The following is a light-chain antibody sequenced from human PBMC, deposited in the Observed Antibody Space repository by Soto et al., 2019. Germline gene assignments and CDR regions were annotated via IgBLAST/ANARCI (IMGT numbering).Light chain of an antibody. CDR3: QAWDINTMV. V-gene: IGLV3-1*01. J-gene: IGLJ2*01. CDR1: KLGDKY. Sequence: SYELTQPPSGSVSPGQTASITCSGDKLGDKYASWYQQKPGQSPVLVIYQDIRRPSGIPERFSGSSSGNTATLTISGTQAMDEADYYCQAWDINTMVFGGGTKLTVL. CDR2: QDI.